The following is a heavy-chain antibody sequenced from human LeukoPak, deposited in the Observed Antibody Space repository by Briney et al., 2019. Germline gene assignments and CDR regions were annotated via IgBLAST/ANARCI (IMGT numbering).Heavy chain of an antibody. CDR2: INSGGSGT. V-gene: IGHV3-74*01. D-gene: IGHD7-27*01. J-gene: IGHJ4*02. Sequence: PGGSLRLSCAASGFAFSSNWMHWVRQTPEKGLVWVSRINSGGSGTSYAASVEGRFTISRDNAKNTLYLQMNSLRVEDTAVYYCATSLGPLTEYWGQGTLVTVSS. CDR3: ATSLGPLTEY. CDR1: GFAFSSNW.